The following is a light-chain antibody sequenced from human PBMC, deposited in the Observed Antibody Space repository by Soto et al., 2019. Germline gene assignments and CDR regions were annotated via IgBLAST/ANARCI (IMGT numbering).Light chain of an antibody. J-gene: IGLJ1*01. V-gene: IGLV2-11*01. CDR2: EVN. Sequence: QSALTQPRSVSGSPGQSVTISCTGTSSDVGRHNIVSWYQQHPGKVPKLIIYEVNKRSSGVPDRFSGSKSGNTASLIISGLQVEDEADYYCCAHTVKNPHVFGTGTKVTVL. CDR3: CAHTVKNPHV. CDR1: SSDVGRHNI.